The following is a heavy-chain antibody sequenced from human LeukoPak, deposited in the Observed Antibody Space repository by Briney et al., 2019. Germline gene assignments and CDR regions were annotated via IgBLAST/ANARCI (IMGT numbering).Heavy chain of an antibody. V-gene: IGHV3-21*01. J-gene: IGHJ4*02. CDR3: ARRVPYFDY. Sequence: PGGSLRLSCAASGFTFSDYSMTWVRQAPGKGLEWVSSISGSSSYIYYADSLKGRFTISRDNAKSSLFLQMNSLRAEDTAVYYCARRVPYFDYWGQGALVTVSS. CDR1: GFTFSDYS. D-gene: IGHD4/OR15-4a*01. CDR2: ISGSSSYI.